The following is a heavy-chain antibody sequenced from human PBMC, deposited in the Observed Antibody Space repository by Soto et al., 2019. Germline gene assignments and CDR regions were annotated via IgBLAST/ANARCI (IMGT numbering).Heavy chain of an antibody. V-gene: IGHV1-8*01. J-gene: IGHJ6*03. Sequence: ASVKVSCKASGYTFTSYDINWVRQATGQGLEWMGWMNPNSGNTGYAQKFQGRVTMTRNTSISTAYMELSSLRSEDTAVYYCARKSLYCSSTSCYFQKYYYMDVWGKGTTVTVSS. CDR1: GYTFTSYD. CDR3: ARKSLYCSSTSCYFQKYYYMDV. D-gene: IGHD2-2*01. CDR2: MNPNSGNT.